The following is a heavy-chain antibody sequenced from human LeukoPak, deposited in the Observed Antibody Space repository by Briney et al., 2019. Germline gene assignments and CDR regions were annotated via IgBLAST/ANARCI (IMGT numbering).Heavy chain of an antibody. V-gene: IGHV3-30*02. Sequence: PGGSLRLSCAASGFTFSSYGMHWVRQAPGKGLEWVAFIRYDGSNTSYADSGKGRFTLSRDNSKNTLNLQINCQKAENTPMYYCAKDPSTSNGQPTKRVRPLYFDYWGQGTLVTVSS. D-gene: IGHD1-1*01. J-gene: IGHJ4*02. CDR2: IRYDGSNT. CDR1: GFTFSSYG. CDR3: AKDPSTSNGQPTKRVRPLYFDY.